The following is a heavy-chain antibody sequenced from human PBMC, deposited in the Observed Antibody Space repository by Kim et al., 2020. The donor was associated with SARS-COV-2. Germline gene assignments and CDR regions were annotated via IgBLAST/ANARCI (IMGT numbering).Heavy chain of an antibody. CDR1: GGYISSYY. J-gene: IGHJ4*02. CDR3: TRAPPNDYYDSSGYFDY. D-gene: IGHD3-22*01. V-gene: IGHV4-59*13. Sequence: SETLSLTCTVSGGYISSYYWSWIRQPPGKVLEWIGYIYYSGSTNYNPSLKSRVTISVDTSKNQFSLKLSSVTAADTAVYYCTRAPPNDYYDSSGYFDYWGQGTLVTVSS. CDR2: IYYSGST.